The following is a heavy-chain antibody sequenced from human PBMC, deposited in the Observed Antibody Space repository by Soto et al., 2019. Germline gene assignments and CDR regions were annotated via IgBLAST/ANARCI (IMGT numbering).Heavy chain of an antibody. J-gene: IGHJ5*02. CDR1: GYTFSKYA. CDR3: ARDPILRLGSGFDP. D-gene: IGHD2-21*01. CDR2: INAGNGNT. Sequence: GASVKVSCKASGYTFSKYAMHWVRQAPGQRLEWMGWINAGNGNTKYSQKFQGRVTITRDTSASTAYMELSSLRSEDTAVYYCARDPILRLGSGFDPWGQGTLVTVSS. V-gene: IGHV1-3*01.